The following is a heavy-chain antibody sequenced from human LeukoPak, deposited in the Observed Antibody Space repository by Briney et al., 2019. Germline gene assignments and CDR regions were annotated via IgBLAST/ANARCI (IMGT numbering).Heavy chain of an antibody. CDR2: ISAYNGNT. V-gene: IGHV1-18*01. D-gene: IGHD1-7*01. CDR3: ARARGHWNYDF. CDR1: GYTFSNYG. Sequence: ASVKVSCKASGYTFSNYGIAWVRQAPGQGLEWMGWISAYNGNTNYAQKVQGRVTMTTDTSTSTAYMELRSLRSDDTAVYYCARARGHWNYDFWGQGTLVTVSS. J-gene: IGHJ4*02.